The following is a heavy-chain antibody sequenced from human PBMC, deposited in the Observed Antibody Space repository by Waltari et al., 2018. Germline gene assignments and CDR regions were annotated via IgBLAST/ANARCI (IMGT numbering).Heavy chain of an antibody. D-gene: IGHD5-18*01. CDR1: GFTVSSNY. V-gene: IGHV3-66*02. CDR2: IYSGGST. J-gene: IGHJ4*02. Sequence: EVQLVASGGGLVQTGGTLRVSCAGSGFTVSSNYMNWVRQTPGKGLEWVSIIYSGGSTYYADSVKGRFTISRDNSKNTLHLQMNSLRAEDTAVYFCSYGRFEYWGQGTLVTVSS. CDR3: SYGRFEY.